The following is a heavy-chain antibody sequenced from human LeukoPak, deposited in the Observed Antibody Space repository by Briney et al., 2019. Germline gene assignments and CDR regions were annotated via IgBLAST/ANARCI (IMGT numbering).Heavy chain of an antibody. D-gene: IGHD1-26*01. CDR3: AIDAWDLPLDAFDI. Sequence: SETLSLTCAVYGGSFSGYYWSWIRQPPGKGLEWIGEINHSGSTNYNPSLKSRVTISVDTSKNQFSLKLSSVTAADTAVYYCAIDAWDLPLDAFDIWGQGTIVTVSS. V-gene: IGHV4-34*01. J-gene: IGHJ3*02. CDR2: INHSGST. CDR1: GGSFSGYY.